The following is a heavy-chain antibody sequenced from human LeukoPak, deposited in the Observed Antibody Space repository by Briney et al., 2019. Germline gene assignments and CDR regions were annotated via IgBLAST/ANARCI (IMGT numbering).Heavy chain of an antibody. CDR3: AKEALAYSSSTSCYPL. V-gene: IGHV3-30*18. CDR2: ISYDGSNK. J-gene: IGHJ4*02. CDR1: GFTFSSYG. D-gene: IGHD2-2*01. Sequence: GRSQRLSCAASGFTFSSYGMHWVRQAPGKGLEWVAVISYDGSNKYYADSVKGRFTISRDNSKNTLYLQMNSLRAEDTAVYYCAKEALAYSSSTSCYPLWGQGTLVTVSS.